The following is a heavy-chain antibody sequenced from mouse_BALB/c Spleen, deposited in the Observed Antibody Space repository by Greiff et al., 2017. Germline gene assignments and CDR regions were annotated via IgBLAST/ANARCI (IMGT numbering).Heavy chain of an antibody. CDR1: GDSITSGY. CDR3: ARFGGQLGLSWFAY. V-gene: IGHV3-8*02. J-gene: IGHJ3*01. D-gene: IGHD3-3*01. Sequence: EVKLQESGPSLVKPSQTLSLTCSVTGDSITSGYWNWIRKFPGNKLEYMGYISYSGSTYYNPSLKSRISITRDTSKNQYYLQLNSVTTEDTATYYCARFGGQLGLSWFAYWGQGTLVTVSA. CDR2: ISYSGST.